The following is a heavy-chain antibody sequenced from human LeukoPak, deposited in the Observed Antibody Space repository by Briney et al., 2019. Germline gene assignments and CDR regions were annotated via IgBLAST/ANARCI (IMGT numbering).Heavy chain of an antibody. CDR1: GFTFSSYA. CDR2: ISYDGSNK. V-gene: IGHV3-30-3*01. CDR3: AKDRIRFLEWYHSGYYMDV. Sequence: PGGSLRLSCAASGFTFSSYAMHWVRQAPGKGLEWVAVISYDGSNKYYADSVKGRFTISRDNSKNTLYLQMNSLRAEDTAVYYCAKDRIRFLEWYHSGYYMDVWGKGTTVTVSS. D-gene: IGHD3-3*01. J-gene: IGHJ6*03.